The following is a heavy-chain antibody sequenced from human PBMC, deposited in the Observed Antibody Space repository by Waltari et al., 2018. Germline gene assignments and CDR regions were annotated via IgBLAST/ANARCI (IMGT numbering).Heavy chain of an antibody. CDR1: W. CDR3: AGDRASGLFFDY. V-gene: IGHV4-4*02. Sequence: WGSWVRQSPGKGLEWIGQVHHRGKTHYNPALQSRVTISLDKPKNQFSLSLNSVSAADTAVYYWAGDRASGLFFDYWGRGTLVTGSS. CDR2: VHHRGKT. J-gene: IGHJ4*02. D-gene: IGHD2-15*01.